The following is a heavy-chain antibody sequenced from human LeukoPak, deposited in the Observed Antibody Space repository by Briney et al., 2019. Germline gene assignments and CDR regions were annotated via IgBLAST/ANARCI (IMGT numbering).Heavy chain of an antibody. Sequence: KSSETLPLTCTASGGSISSYYWSWIRQPPGKGLEWIGYIYYSGSTNYNPSLKGRVTISVDTSKNQFSLKLSSVTAADTAVYYCARHIGVGYYDILTGYGPYGMDVWGQGTTVTVSS. V-gene: IGHV4-59*08. CDR3: ARHIGVGYYDILTGYGPYGMDV. J-gene: IGHJ6*02. CDR2: IYYSGST. D-gene: IGHD3-9*01. CDR1: GGSISSYY.